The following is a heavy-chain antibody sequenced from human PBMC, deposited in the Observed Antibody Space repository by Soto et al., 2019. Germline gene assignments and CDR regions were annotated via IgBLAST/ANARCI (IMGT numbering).Heavy chain of an antibody. Sequence: QLQLQESGPGLVKSSETLSLTCSVSGASVSSSHYWGWIRQPPGKGLEWIGSVSYSGSPYYSPSFKSRIPISVDTSNNQFSLRVRSVTATDTAVYFCARHYNTAAFFDYWGQGKLVTVSS. CDR3: ARHYNTAAFFDY. CDR1: GASVSSSHY. V-gene: IGHV4-39*01. D-gene: IGHD1-20*01. CDR2: VSYSGSP. J-gene: IGHJ4*02.